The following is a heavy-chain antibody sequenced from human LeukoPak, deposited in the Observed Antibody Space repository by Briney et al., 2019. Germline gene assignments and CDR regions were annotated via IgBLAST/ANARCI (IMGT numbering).Heavy chain of an antibody. CDR2: IRYDGSNK. CDR3: ARGGYYYDGYAFDI. Sequence: PGGSLRLSCAASGFTFSSYGMHWVRQAPGKGLEWVAFIRYDGSNKYYADSVKGRFTISRDNSKNTLYLQMNSLRAEDTAVYYCARGGYYYDGYAFDIWGQGTMVTVSS. V-gene: IGHV3-30*02. D-gene: IGHD3-22*01. CDR1: GFTFSSYG. J-gene: IGHJ3*02.